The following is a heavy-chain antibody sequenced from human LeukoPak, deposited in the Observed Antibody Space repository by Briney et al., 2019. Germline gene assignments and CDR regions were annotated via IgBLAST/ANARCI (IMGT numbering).Heavy chain of an antibody. V-gene: IGHV3-30-3*01. D-gene: IGHD3-22*01. CDR3: ARDGYTYYYDSSGYPRY. J-gene: IGHJ4*02. CDR2: ISYDGSNK. Sequence: QPGRSLRLSCAASGFTFSSYAMHWVRQAPGKGLEWVAVISYDGSNKYYADSVKGRFTISRDNSKNTLYLQMNSLRAEDTAVYYCARDGYTYYYDSSGYPRYWGQGTLVTVSS. CDR1: GFTFSSYA.